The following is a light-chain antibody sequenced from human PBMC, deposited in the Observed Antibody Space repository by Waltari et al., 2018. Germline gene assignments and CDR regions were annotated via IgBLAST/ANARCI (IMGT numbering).Light chain of an antibody. CDR3: QQYSGSPLT. CDR2: WAS. V-gene: IGKV4-1*01. CDR1: QSLLYTSNHKNY. J-gene: IGKJ4*01. Sequence: DIVLTQSPDSLAVSLGERATINCKSSQSLLYTSNHKNYLAWYRQKPGQPPQLLFYWASTRNSGVPGRLSGGGSGSDFTLTISGLQADDVAVYYCQQYSGSPLTFGGGTKVEIE.